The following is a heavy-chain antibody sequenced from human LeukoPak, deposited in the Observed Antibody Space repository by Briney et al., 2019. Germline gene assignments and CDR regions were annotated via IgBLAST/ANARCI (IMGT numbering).Heavy chain of an antibody. CDR3: AKFYRGSQFDY. CDR1: GFTFSSYA. J-gene: IGHJ4*02. Sequence: GRSLRLSCAASGFTFSSYAMHWVRQAPGKGLEWVAVISYDGSNKYYADSVKGRFTISRDNSKNTLYLQMNSLRAEDTAVYYCAKFYRGSQFDYWGQGTLVTVSS. D-gene: IGHD3-10*01. CDR2: ISYDGSNK. V-gene: IGHV3-30-3*02.